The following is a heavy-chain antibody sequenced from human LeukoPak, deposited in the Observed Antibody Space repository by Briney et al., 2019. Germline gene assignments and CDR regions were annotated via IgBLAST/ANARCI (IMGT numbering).Heavy chain of an antibody. CDR3: ARVNQLLNLDY. CDR1: GGTFSSYA. CDR2: IILIFGTA. Sequence: GASVKVSCKASGGTFSSYAISWVRQAPGQGLEWMGGIILIFGTANYAQKFQGRVTITTDESASTAYMELSSLRSEDTAVYYCARVNQLLNLDYWGQGTLVTVSS. J-gene: IGHJ4*02. V-gene: IGHV1-69*05. D-gene: IGHD2-2*02.